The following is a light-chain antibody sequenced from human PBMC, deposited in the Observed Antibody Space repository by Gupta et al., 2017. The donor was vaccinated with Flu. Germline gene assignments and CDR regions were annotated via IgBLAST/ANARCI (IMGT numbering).Light chain of an antibody. Sequence: SLGARATINGTASQGGRDSSNNKNYLAWYQQKPGQLPKLLIYWASTRESEVPDRFSGSGSGTDFTLTISSLQAEDVAVYYCQQYYSASPTFGEGTKMEIK. V-gene: IGKV4-1*01. CDR2: WAS. J-gene: IGKJ2*01. CDR3: QQYYSASPT. CDR1: QGGRDSSNNKNY.